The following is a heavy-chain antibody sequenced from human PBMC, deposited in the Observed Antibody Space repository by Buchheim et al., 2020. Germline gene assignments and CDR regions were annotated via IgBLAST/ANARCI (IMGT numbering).Heavy chain of an antibody. CDR2: INHSGST. CDR1: GGSFSGYY. D-gene: IGHD3-10*01. Sequence: QVQLQQWGAGLLKPSETLSLTCAVYGGSFSGYYWSWIRQPPGKGLEWIGEINHSGSTNYNPSLKSRVTISVGTSKNQFSLKLSSVTAADTAVYYCATNYGSGSYYNDINYWGQGTL. J-gene: IGHJ4*02. V-gene: IGHV4-34*01. CDR3: ATNYGSGSYYNDINY.